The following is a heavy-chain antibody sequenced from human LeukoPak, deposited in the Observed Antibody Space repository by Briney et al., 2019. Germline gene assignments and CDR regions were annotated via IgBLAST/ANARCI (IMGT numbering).Heavy chain of an antibody. CDR1: GLTFSSYS. CDR2: ISSSSSTI. J-gene: IGHJ6*03. Sequence: GGSLRLSCAASGLTFSSYSMNWVRQAPGKGLEWVSYISSSSSTIYYADSVKGRFTISRDNAKNSLYLQMNSLRAEDTAVYYCARVDCSSTSCYTGDYYYYYYMDVWGKGTTVTVSS. CDR3: ARVDCSSTSCYTGDYYYYYYMDV. D-gene: IGHD2-2*02. V-gene: IGHV3-48*01.